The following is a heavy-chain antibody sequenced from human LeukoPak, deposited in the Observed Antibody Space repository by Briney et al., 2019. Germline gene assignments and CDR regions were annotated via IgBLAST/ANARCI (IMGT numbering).Heavy chain of an antibody. Sequence: SETLSLTCAVYGGSFSGYYWSWIRQPPGKGLEWIGEINHSGSTNYSPSLKSRVTISVDTSKNQSSLKLSSVTAADTAVYYCARRRYTGYSSSWYPNDYWGQGTLVTVSS. CDR2: INHSGST. CDR1: GGSFSGYY. V-gene: IGHV4-34*01. CDR3: ARRRYTGYSSSWYPNDY. J-gene: IGHJ4*02. D-gene: IGHD6-13*01.